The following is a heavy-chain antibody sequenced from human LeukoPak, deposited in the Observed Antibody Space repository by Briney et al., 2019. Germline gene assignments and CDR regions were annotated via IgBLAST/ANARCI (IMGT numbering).Heavy chain of an antibody. Sequence: SETLSLTCTVSGGSISSYYWSWIRQPPGKGLEWIGYIYYSGSTNYNPSLKSRLAISVDTSKNQFSLKLSSVTAADTAVYYCAGAPLGKEPKFDYWGQGTLVTVSS. D-gene: IGHD1-14*01. CDR3: AGAPLGKEPKFDY. V-gene: IGHV4-59*01. CDR2: IYYSGST. J-gene: IGHJ4*02. CDR1: GGSISSYY.